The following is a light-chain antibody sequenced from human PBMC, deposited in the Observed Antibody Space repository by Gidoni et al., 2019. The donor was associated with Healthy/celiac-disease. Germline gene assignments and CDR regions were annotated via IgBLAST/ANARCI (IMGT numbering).Light chain of an antibody. V-gene: IGLV1-44*01. J-gene: IGLJ3*02. Sequence: QSVLTQPPSASGPPGQRVTISCSGRSSHIGSNIVNWYQQLPGTAPKLLMYSNNQRPSGVPDRVSGSKSGTSASLAIGGLQSEDEADYYCAAWDDSLNNWVFGGGTKLTVL. CDR3: AAWDDSLNNWV. CDR1: SSHIGSNI. CDR2: SNN.